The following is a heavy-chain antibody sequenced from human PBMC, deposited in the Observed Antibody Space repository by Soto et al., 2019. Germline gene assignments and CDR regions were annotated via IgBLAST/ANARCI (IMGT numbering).Heavy chain of an antibody. Sequence: EVQLLESGGGLVQPGGSLRLSCAASGFTFSSYAMSWVRQAPGKGLEWVSAISGSGGSTYYADSVKGRFTISRDNSKNTLYLQMNSLRAEDTAVYYCAKDGGGGYGPSYYGMDVWGQGTTVTVSS. J-gene: IGHJ6*02. V-gene: IGHV3-23*01. CDR1: GFTFSSYA. CDR3: AKDGGGGYGPSYYGMDV. CDR2: ISGSGGST. D-gene: IGHD3-16*01.